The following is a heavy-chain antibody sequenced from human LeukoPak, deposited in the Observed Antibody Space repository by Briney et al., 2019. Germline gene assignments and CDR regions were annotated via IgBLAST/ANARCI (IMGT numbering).Heavy chain of an antibody. CDR1: GGSISSYY. CDR3: ARMHYYNSSGYYWYFDL. J-gene: IGHJ2*01. Sequence: SETLSLTCTVSGGSISSYYWTWIRQPPGKGLEWTGHIYYNGGTNYNPSLKSRATMSVDTSKNQFSLKLSSVTAADTAVYYCARMHYYNSSGYYWYFDLWGRGTLVTVSS. V-gene: IGHV4-59*08. D-gene: IGHD3-22*01. CDR2: IYYNGGT.